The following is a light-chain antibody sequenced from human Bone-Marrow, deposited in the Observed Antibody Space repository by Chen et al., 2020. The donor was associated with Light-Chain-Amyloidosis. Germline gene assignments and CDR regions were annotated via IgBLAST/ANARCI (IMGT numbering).Light chain of an antibody. V-gene: IGLV6-57*01. CDR2: EDD. J-gene: IGLJ3*02. CDR3: QSYQGSSQGV. Sequence: NFMLTQPHSVSESPGKTVIISCTRSSGSIATNYVQWYQQRPGSSTTTVIYEDDQRPSGVPDRFSGSIDRSSNSASLTISGLKTEDETDYYCQSYQGSSQGVFGGGTKLTVL. CDR1: SGSIATNY.